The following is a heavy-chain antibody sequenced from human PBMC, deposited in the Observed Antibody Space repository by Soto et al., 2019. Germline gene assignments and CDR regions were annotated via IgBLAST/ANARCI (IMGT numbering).Heavy chain of an antibody. CDR3: ARGPPGYCSGGSCYGANYYYGMDV. J-gene: IGHJ6*02. Sequence: GAPVKVSSEEGGDRLTCDYMQWVHHSHRQGIEWMGIFTPSGGSTNYAQKFQGRVTMTRDTSTSTVYMELSSLRSEDTAVYYCARGPPGYCSGGSCYGANYYYGMDVWGQGTTVTVSS. CDR1: GDRLTCDY. V-gene: IGHV1-46*03. CDR2: FTPSGGST. D-gene: IGHD2-15*01.